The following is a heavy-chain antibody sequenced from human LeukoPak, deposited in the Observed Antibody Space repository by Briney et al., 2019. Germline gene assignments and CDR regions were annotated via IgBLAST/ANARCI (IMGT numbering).Heavy chain of an antibody. CDR1: GFTFSTYG. CDR3: AKCLRSLDYYYYMDV. D-gene: IGHD3-16*01. J-gene: IGHJ6*03. CDR2: IRYDGSNK. V-gene: IGHV3-30*02. Sequence: PGGSLRLSCAASGFTFSTYGMHWVRQAPGKGLEWVTFIRYDGSNKYYADSVKGRFTISRDNSKSTLYLQMNSLRAEDTAVYYCAKCLRSLDYYYYMDVWGKGTMVTVSS.